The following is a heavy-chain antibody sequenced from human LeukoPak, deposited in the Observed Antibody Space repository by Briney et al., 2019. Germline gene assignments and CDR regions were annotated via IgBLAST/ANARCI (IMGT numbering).Heavy chain of an antibody. CDR2: ISSSGSTI. J-gene: IGHJ6*03. CDR1: GFTFSNAW. V-gene: IGHV3-11*04. Sequence: PGGSLRLSCAASGFTFSNAWMSWVRQAPGKGLEWVSYISSSGSTIYYADSVKGRFTISRDNAKNSLYLQMNSLRAEDTAVYYCAREYSYGYYYYYYMDVWGKGTTVTVSS. D-gene: IGHD5-18*01. CDR3: AREYSYGYYYYYYMDV.